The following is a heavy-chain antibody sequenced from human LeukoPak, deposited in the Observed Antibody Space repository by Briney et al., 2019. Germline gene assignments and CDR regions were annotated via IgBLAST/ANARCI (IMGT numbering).Heavy chain of an antibody. CDR1: GFTFSSYS. D-gene: IGHD6-25*01. J-gene: IGHJ4*02. V-gene: IGHV3-21*01. CDR3: AKDLLKRLGLDY. CDR2: ISSSSYI. Sequence: PGGSLRLSCAASGFTFSSYSMNWVRQAPGKGLEWVSSISSSSYIYYADSVKGRFTISRDNAKNSLYLQMNSLRAEDTAVYYCAKDLLKRLGLDYWGQGTLVTVSS.